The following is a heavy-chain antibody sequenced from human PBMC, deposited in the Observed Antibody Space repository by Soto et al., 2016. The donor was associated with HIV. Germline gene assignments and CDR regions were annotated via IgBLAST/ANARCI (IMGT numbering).Heavy chain of an antibody. V-gene: IGHV1-8*03. Sequence: QVQLVQSGAEVKKPGASVKVSCKASGYTLTSYDINWVRQATGQGLEWMGWMDPKSGNTGYAQKFQGRVTITRNTSISTAYMELSSLGSEDTAVYFCARSGRRDGSALDYWGQGTLVTVSS. D-gene: IGHD5-12*01. CDR2: MDPKSGNT. CDR1: GYTLTSYD. J-gene: IGHJ4*02. CDR3: ARSGRRDGSALDY.